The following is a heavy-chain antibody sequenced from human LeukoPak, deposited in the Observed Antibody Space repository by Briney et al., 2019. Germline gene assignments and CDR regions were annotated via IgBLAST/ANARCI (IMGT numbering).Heavy chain of an antibody. J-gene: IGHJ4*02. CDR2: INQDGSEK. CDR3: ARGRRWLQIYYFDY. Sequence: PGGSLRLSCAASGFTFSSYWMSWVRQAPGKGLEWVANINQDGSEKYYVDSVKGRFTISRDNAKNSLYLQMNSLRAEDTAVYYCARGRRWLQIYYFDYWGQGTLVTVSS. D-gene: IGHD5-24*01. CDR1: GFTFSSYW. V-gene: IGHV3-7*01.